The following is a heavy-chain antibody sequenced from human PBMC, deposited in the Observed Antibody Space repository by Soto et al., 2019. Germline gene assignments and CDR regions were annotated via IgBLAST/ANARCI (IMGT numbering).Heavy chain of an antibody. CDR1: GFTFSSYS. CDR2: ISSSSSTI. Sequence: EVQLVESGGGLVQPGGSLRLSCAASGFTFSSYSMNWVRQAPGKGLEWVSYISSSSSTIYYADSVKGRFTISRDNAKNSLYLQMNSLRAEDTAVYYCARGGQSGSWYGFDPWGQGTLVTVSS. V-gene: IGHV3-48*01. J-gene: IGHJ5*02. D-gene: IGHD6-13*01. CDR3: ARGGQSGSWYGFDP.